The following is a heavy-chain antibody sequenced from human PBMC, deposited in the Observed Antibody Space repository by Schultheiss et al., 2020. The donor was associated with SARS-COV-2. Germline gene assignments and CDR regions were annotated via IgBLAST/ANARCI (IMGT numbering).Heavy chain of an antibody. V-gene: IGHV3-20*04. CDR2: INWNGGIT. D-gene: IGHD3-10*01. J-gene: IGHJ6*02. Sequence: GGSLRLSCAASGFPFDDYGMSWVRQTPGKGLEWVSGINWNGGITGYADSVKGRFTISRDNAKTSLYLQMNSLRAEDTAVYYCARDQLLWFGGPVNGMDVWGQGTTVTVSS. CDR3: ARDQLLWFGGPVNGMDV. CDR1: GFPFDDYG.